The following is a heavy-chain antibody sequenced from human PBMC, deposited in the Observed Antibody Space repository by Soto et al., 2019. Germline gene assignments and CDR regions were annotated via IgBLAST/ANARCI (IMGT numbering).Heavy chain of an antibody. CDR1: GGSISSNNYY. Sequence: SETLSLTXTVSGGSISSNNYYCGWIRQPPGKGLEWIGSIYYSGDTYYYPSLESRVTMSVDTSKSQFSLKLSSVTAADTAVYYCARHPGYTVPTVYATHYFDYWGQGIVVTVSS. CDR3: ARHPGYTVPTVYATHYFDY. J-gene: IGHJ4*02. D-gene: IGHD2-8*01. CDR2: IYYSGDT. V-gene: IGHV4-39*01.